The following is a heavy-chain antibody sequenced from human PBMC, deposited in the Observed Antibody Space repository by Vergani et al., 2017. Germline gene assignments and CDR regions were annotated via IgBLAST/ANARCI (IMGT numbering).Heavy chain of an antibody. J-gene: IGHJ4*02. Sequence: QVQLQQWGAGLLKPSETLSLTCAVYGGSFSGYYWSWIRQPPGKGLEWIGEINHSGSTNYNPSLKSRVTISVDTSKNQFSLKLSSVTAADTAVYYCARHDAAVAGYFDYWGQGTLVTVSS. CDR2: INHSGST. D-gene: IGHD6-19*01. CDR1: GGSFSGYY. CDR3: ARHDAAVAGYFDY. V-gene: IGHV4-34*01.